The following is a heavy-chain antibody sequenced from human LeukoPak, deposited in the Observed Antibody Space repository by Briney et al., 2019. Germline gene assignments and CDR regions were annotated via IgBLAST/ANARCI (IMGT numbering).Heavy chain of an antibody. V-gene: IGHV3-53*01. J-gene: IGHJ6*02. Sequence: PGGSLRLSCAASGFTVSSNYMSWVRQAPGKGLEWVSVIYSGGSTYYGDSVKGRFTISRDNSKNTLYLQMNGLSAEDTAVYYCARDGVALYYYYGMDVWGQGTTVIVSS. D-gene: IGHD3-3*01. CDR3: ARDGVALYYYYGMDV. CDR1: GFTVSSNY. CDR2: IYSGGST.